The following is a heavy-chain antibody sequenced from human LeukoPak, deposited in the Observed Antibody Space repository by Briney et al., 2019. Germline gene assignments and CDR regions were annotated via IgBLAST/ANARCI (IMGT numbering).Heavy chain of an antibody. CDR2: IYYSGST. J-gene: IGHJ5*02. CDR3: ARDVYCSSTSCYGNWFDP. Sequence: PSETLSLTCTVSGGSISSGGYYWSWIRQHPGKGLEWIGYIYYSGSTYYNPSLKSRVTISVDTFKNQFSLKLSSVTAADTAVYYCARDVYCSSTSCYGNWFDPWGQGTLVTVSS. D-gene: IGHD2-2*01. CDR1: GGSISSGGYY. V-gene: IGHV4-31*03.